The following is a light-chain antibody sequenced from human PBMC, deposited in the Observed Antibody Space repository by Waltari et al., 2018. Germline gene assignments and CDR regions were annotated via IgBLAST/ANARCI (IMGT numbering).Light chain of an antibody. CDR3: QAWDRSTVV. Sequence: SYELPQPPSVSVSPGQTASITCSGDKWGDKYACWYQQRPGQSPVLVLYQDTKRPSGIPERFSGSNSGNTATLTISGAQAMDEADYYCQAWDRSTVVFGGGTKLTVL. J-gene: IGLJ2*01. V-gene: IGLV3-1*01. CDR2: QDT. CDR1: KWGDKY.